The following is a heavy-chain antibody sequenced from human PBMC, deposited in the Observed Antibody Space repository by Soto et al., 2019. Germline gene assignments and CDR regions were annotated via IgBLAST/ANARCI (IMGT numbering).Heavy chain of an antibody. CDR2: ISSSSSTI. CDR3: ARDGDSGYYPYFDY. Sequence: GGPVRLSCAASGFTFSSYSMNWVRQAPGKGLEWVSYISSSSSTIYYADSVKGRFTISRDNAKNSLYLQMNSLRDEDTAVYYCARDGDSGYYPYFDYWGQGTLVTVSS. CDR1: GFTFSSYS. D-gene: IGHD3-22*01. J-gene: IGHJ4*02. V-gene: IGHV3-48*02.